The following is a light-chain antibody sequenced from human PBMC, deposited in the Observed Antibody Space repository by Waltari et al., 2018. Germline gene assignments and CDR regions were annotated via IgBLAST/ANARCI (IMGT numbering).Light chain of an antibody. V-gene: IGKV1-39*01. CDR1: QSISSY. CDR3: QQSYSTT. Sequence: DIQMTQSPSSLSASVGDRVTITCRASQSISSYLNWYQQKPGKAPKLLIYAASSLQSGVPSRFSGSGSGTDFTLTISSLQPEDFATYYCQQSYSTTFGPGTKVDLK. J-gene: IGKJ3*01. CDR2: AAS.